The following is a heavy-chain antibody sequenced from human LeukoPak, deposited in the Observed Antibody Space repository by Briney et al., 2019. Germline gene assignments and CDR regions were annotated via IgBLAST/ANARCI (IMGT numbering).Heavy chain of an antibody. CDR3: ARSPSALTGDYFDY. D-gene: IGHD7-27*01. V-gene: IGHV3-7*03. J-gene: IGHJ4*02. CDR2: IKQDGSEK. CDR1: GFTFSSYA. Sequence: GGSLRLSCAASGFTFSSYAMSWVRQAPGKGLEWVANIKQDGSEKYYVDSVKGRFTISRDNAKNSLYLQMNSLRAEDTAVYYCARSPSALTGDYFDYWGQGTLVTVSS.